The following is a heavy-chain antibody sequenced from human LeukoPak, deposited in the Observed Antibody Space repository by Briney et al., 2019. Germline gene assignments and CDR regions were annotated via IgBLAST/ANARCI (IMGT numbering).Heavy chain of an antibody. J-gene: IGHJ6*03. CDR3: ARVVYGDYLNYMAV. V-gene: IGHV3-20*04. D-gene: IGHD4-17*01. CDR2: INWNGGST. CDR1: GFSFDDYG. Sequence: PGGSLRLSCAASGFSFDDYGMNWVRQAPGKGLEWVSGINWNGGSTGYADSVKGRFTISRENAKNSLYLQMNSLRAEDTALYYCARVVYGDYLNYMAVWGKGTTVTVSS.